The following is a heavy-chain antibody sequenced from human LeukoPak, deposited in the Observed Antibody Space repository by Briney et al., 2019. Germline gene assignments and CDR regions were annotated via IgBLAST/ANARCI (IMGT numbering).Heavy chain of an antibody. CDR1: GFTFSSYS. J-gene: IGHJ4*02. D-gene: IGHD6-13*01. Sequence: GGSLRLSCAASGFTFSSYSMNWVRQAPGKGLEWVSSISSSSSYIYYADSVKGRFTISRDNAKNSLYLQMNSLRAEDTAVYYCARERGTIAAAGTDYWGQGTLVTVSS. CDR3: ARERGTIAAAGTDY. V-gene: IGHV3-21*04. CDR2: ISSSSSYI.